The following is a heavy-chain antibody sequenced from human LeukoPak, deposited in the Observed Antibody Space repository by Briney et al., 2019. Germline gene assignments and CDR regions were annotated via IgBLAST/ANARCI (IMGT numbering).Heavy chain of an antibody. J-gene: IGHJ4*02. Sequence: GGSLRLSCAASGFTFTTYWMHWVRQVPGKGLVWVARIKGDGSSTRHADSMKGRFTISRDSSKDTLYLQMDSLRAEDTAVYYCARDWSGGSSWPYYFDCWGQGTLVTVSS. CDR2: IKGDGSST. D-gene: IGHD6-13*01. V-gene: IGHV3-74*01. CDR1: GFTFTTYW. CDR3: ARDWSGGSSWPYYFDC.